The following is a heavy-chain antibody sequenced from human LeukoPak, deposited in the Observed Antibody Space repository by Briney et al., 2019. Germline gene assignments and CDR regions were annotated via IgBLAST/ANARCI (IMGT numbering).Heavy chain of an antibody. D-gene: IGHD5-18*01. CDR2: IYYSGST. J-gene: IGHJ4*02. V-gene: IGHV4-59*08. CDR3: ARHEYSYGYIGEADY. Sequence: SETLSLTCTVSGGSISRYYWSWIRQPPGKGLEGIGYIYYSGSTNYNPSLKSRVTISVDTSKNQFSLKLSSVTAADTAVYYCARHEYSYGYIGEADYWGQGTLVTVSS. CDR1: GGSISRYY.